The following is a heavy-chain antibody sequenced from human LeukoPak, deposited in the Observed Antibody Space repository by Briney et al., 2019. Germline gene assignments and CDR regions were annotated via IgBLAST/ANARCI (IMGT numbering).Heavy chain of an antibody. CDR1: GFTIGYYW. CDR2: ISGSGGST. J-gene: IGHJ4*02. D-gene: IGHD4-23*01. CDR3: AKVYGGNSSGY. V-gene: IGHV3-23*01. Sequence: GGSLRLSCAASGFTIGYYWMTWVRQAPGKGLEWVSAISGSGGSTYYADSVKGRFTISRDNSKNTLYLQMNSLRAEDTAVYYCAKVYGGNSSGYWGQGTLVTVSS.